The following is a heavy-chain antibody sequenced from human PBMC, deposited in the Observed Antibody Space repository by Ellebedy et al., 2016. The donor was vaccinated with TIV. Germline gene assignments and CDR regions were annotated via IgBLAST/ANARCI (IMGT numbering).Heavy chain of an antibody. J-gene: IGHJ4*02. D-gene: IGHD3-10*01. V-gene: IGHV3-74*01. CDR1: GFTFSRYW. Sequence: GESLKISXAASGFTFSRYWMYWVRQVPGKGLVWVSRIDTDGTRTDYADSVKGRFTISRDNAKSTLYLQMNNLRAEDSALYYCARDILGSSPDYWGQGTLVTVSS. CDR3: ARDILGSSPDY. CDR2: IDTDGTRT.